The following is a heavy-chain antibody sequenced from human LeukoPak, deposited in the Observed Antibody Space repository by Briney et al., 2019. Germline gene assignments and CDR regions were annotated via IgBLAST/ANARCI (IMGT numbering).Heavy chain of an antibody. V-gene: IGHV1-46*01. J-gene: IGHJ3*02. CDR3: ARRTYYYDSDLFDI. Sequence: ASVKVSCKASGYTFTSYYIHWVRQAPGQGLEWMGIIYPGGGSTSYAQKFQGRVTMTRDTSISTAYMELSRLRSDDTAVYYCARRTYYYDSDLFDIWGQGTMVTVSS. CDR2: IYPGGGST. D-gene: IGHD3-10*01. CDR1: GYTFTSYY.